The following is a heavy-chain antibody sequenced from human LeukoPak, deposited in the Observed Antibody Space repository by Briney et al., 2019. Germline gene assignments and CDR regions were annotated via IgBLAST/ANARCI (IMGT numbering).Heavy chain of an antibody. CDR3: ARGDPSYYDSSSYLGDY. Sequence: GGSLRLSCAASGLIFNNSVMYWVRPAPGKGLEYVSAINNDGGDTFYANSVKGRFTISRDNSKNTLYLQMGSLRPEDMAVYYCARGDPSYYDSSSYLGDYWGQGTLVTVSS. CDR1: GLIFNNSV. V-gene: IGHV3-64*01. CDR2: INNDGGDT. D-gene: IGHD3-22*01. J-gene: IGHJ4*02.